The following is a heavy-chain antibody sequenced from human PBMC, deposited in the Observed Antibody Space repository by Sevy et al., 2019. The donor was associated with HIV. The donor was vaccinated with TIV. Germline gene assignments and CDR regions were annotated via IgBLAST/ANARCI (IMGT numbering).Heavy chain of an antibody. V-gene: IGHV3-48*01. Sequence: GGSLRLSCAASGFTFSTYSMNWVRQAPGKGLEWVSYITGRSSSIYYADSVRGRFTISRDNAKNLLFLQMKSLRAEDTAVYYCARERDGYNYGLDYWGQGTLVTV. CDR1: GFTFSTYS. D-gene: IGHD5-12*01. J-gene: IGHJ4*02. CDR2: ITGRSSSI. CDR3: ARERDGYNYGLDY.